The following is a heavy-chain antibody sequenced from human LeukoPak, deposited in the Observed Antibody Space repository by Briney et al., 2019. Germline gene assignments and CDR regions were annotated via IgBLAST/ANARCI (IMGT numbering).Heavy chain of an antibody. CDR2: IYYSGST. V-gene: IGHV4-59*08. D-gene: IGHD3-22*01. CDR1: GEAISSYY. CDR3: ARAYYYDSSGYPSNKYYFDY. J-gene: IGHJ4*02. Sequence: SETLSLTCTVSGEAISSYYWSWIRHPPGKGLEWIGYIYYSGSTNYNPSLKSRVTISVDTSKNQFSLKLSSVTAADTAVYYCARAYYYDSSGYPSNKYYFDYWGQGTLVTVSS.